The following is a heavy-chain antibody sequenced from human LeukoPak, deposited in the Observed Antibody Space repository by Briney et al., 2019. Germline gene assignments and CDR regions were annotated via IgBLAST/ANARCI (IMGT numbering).Heavy chain of an antibody. CDR3: ARGRRGSYFQDY. D-gene: IGHD1-26*01. Sequence: SETLSLTCTVSGYSISSGYYWGRIRQPPGKGLEWIGSMWFGGTTSYNPSLKSRVTISVDTSKNQFSLKLSSVTAADTAAYYCARGRRGSYFQDYWGQGTLVTVSS. CDR2: MWFGGTT. CDR1: GYSISSGYY. V-gene: IGHV4-38-2*02. J-gene: IGHJ4*02.